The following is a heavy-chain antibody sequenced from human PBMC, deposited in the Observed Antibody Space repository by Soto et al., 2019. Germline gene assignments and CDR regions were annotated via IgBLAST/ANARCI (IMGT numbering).Heavy chain of an antibody. Sequence: PSETLSLTCAVYGGSFSGYSWSWVRQSPGKGLEWIGEINHGGSTNYSPSLKSRATISVDTSNNQFSLKLTSVTAADTSVYYCARHGGKLGITGTMGNFDYWGQGSLVTVS. CDR3: ARHGGKLGITGTMGNFDY. V-gene: IGHV4-34*01. D-gene: IGHD1-20*01. CDR2: INHGGST. CDR1: GGSFSGYS. J-gene: IGHJ4*02.